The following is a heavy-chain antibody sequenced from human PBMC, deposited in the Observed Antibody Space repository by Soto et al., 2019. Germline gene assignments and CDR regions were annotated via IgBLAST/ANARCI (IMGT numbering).Heavy chain of an antibody. CDR2: ISPFIGNT. J-gene: IGHJ4*02. D-gene: IGHD6-6*01. CDR3: ATGRSSSSGTNDY. CDR1: GYTFTSYG. V-gene: IGHV1-18*01. Sequence: QVHLVQSGAEVKKPGASVKVSCKTSGYTFTSYGISWVRQAPGQGLEWMGWISPFIGNTNYAQKFQGRVTMTTDTSTSTAYMDLTSLRSDDTAVYYCATGRSSSSGTNDYGGQGTLVTVSS.